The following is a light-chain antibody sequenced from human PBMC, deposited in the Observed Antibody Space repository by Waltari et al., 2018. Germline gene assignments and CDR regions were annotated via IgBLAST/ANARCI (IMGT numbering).Light chain of an antibody. J-gene: IGLJ2*01. Sequence: QSALTQPASVSASPGQSITISCSGTSSDIGGFDYVFWYQQHPGKVPKLIIYDVIKRPSGVSNRFSGSKSDNTASLTISGLQAEDEADYYCSSFTSSTTMIFGGGTKLTVL. V-gene: IGLV2-14*03. CDR1: SSDIGGFDY. CDR3: SSFTSSTTMI. CDR2: DVI.